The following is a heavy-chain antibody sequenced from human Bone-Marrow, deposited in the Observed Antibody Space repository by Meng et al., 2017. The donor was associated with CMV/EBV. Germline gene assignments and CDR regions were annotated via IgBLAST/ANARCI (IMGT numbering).Heavy chain of an antibody. V-gene: IGHV4-34*01. Sequence: GSLRLSCAVYGGSFSGYYWSWIRQPPGKGLEWIGEINHSGSTNYNPSLKSRVTISVDTSKNQFSLKLSSVTAADTAVYYCARRPSSSVGRDFWGQGSTVTGSS. J-gene: IGHJ6*01. CDR3: ARRPSSSVGRDF. CDR1: GGSFSGYY. CDR2: INHSGST. D-gene: IGHD6-6*01.